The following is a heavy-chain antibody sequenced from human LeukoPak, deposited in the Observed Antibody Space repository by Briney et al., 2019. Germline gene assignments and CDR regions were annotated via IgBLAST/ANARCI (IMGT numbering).Heavy chain of an antibody. CDR2: INQVSSHI. Sequence: GGSLRLSCAASGFTFSSSAMNWVRQAPGKGLEWVSSINQVSSHIYYADSVRGRFTISRGNAKNSLYLQMSSLRAEDTAVYYCARDSIPITIFGVVIPRYYYYMDVWGKGTTVTVSS. CDR1: GFTFSSSA. V-gene: IGHV3-21*01. J-gene: IGHJ6*03. CDR3: ARDSIPITIFGVVIPRYYYYMDV. D-gene: IGHD3-3*01.